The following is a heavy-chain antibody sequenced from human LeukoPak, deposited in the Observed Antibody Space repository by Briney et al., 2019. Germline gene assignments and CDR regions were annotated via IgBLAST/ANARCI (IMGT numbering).Heavy chain of an antibody. J-gene: IGHJ3*02. CDR2: INPNSGGT. CDR3: ASGITGTTGRDAFDI. CDR1: GYIFTGYY. D-gene: IGHD1-20*01. Sequence: ASVKVSCKASGYIFTGYYMHWVRQAPGQGLEWMGWINPNSGGTNYAQKFQGRVTMTRDTSISTAYMELSRLRSDDTAVYYCASGITGTTGRDAFDIWGQGTMVTVSS. V-gene: IGHV1-2*02.